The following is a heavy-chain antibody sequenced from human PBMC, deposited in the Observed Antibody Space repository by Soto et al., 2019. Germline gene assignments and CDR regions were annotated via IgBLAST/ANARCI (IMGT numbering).Heavy chain of an antibody. CDR3: ARDLYGDHNCWFDP. D-gene: IGHD2-21*02. CDR1: GGSISSGGYY. CDR2: IHYSGRT. V-gene: IGHV4-31*03. Sequence: QVQLQESGPGLVKPSQTLSLTCTVSGGSISSGGYYWSWIRQHPGKGLEWIGYIHYSGRTYYNPSLKSRVSMSLDTSKNQFSLNLTSVTAADTAVYYCARDLYGDHNCWFDPWGQGTLVTVSS. J-gene: IGHJ5*02.